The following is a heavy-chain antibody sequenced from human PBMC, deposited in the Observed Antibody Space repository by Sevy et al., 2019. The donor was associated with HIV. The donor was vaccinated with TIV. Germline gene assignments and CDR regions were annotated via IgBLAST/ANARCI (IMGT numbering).Heavy chain of an antibody. Sequence: GGSLRLSCAASGFTFSNAWMSWVRQAPGKGLEWVGRIKRKTDGGTTDYAAPVKGRFTISTDDSKCTLYLQINSLKAEDTAIYHSTTDSRERGLSAGLDSWGQGTLVTVS. D-gene: IGHD3-10*01. CDR2: IKRKTDGGTT. J-gene: IGHJ4*02. CDR1: GFTFSNAW. V-gene: IGHV3-15*01. CDR3: TTDSRERGLSAGLDS.